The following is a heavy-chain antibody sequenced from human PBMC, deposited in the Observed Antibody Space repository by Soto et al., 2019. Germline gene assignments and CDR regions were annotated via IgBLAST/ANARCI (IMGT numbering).Heavy chain of an antibody. V-gene: IGHV4-59*01. CDR1: GGSISNYY. J-gene: IGHJ4*02. D-gene: IGHD6-6*01. Sequence: SETLSLTCTVSGGSISNYYWSWIRQPPGKGLEWIGCIYYSGSTNYNPSLKSRVTISVDTSKNQFSLKLTSVIAADTAVYYCASSGFVARFGYWGQGTQVTVSS. CDR3: ASSGFVARFGY. CDR2: IYYSGST.